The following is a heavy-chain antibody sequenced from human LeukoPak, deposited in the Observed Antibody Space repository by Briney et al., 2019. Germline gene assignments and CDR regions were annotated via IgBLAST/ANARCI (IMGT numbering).Heavy chain of an antibody. V-gene: IGHV3-7*01. CDR2: IKQDGSEK. CDR1: GFTFSSYG. CDR3: ARVSIGPNWFDP. J-gene: IGHJ5*02. D-gene: IGHD2-21*01. Sequence: GGSLRLSCAASGFTFSSYGMSWVRQAPGKGLEWVANIKQDGSEKYYVDSVKGRFTISRDNAKNSLYLQMNSLRAEDTAVYYCARVSIGPNWFDPWGQGTLVTVSS.